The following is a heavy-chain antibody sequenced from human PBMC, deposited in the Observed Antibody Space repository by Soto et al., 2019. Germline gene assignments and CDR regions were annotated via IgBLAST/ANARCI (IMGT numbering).Heavy chain of an antibody. V-gene: IGHV4-61*01. Sequence: QVQLQESGTGLVKPSETLSLTCTVSGVSVSSGSFYWAWIRQPPGKGLEWIGFGSYSGTTNYKPSLKSRVTISVDTSRSQISLKVSSLPAADTAVYYCARGATVTQYDYWGQGTLVTVSS. D-gene: IGHD4-17*01. CDR1: GVSVSSGSFY. CDR2: GSYSGTT. CDR3: ARGATVTQYDY. J-gene: IGHJ4*02.